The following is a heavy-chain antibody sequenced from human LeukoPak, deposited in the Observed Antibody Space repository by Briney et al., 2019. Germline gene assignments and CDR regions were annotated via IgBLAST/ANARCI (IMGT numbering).Heavy chain of an antibody. CDR3: AKGDPYDYGDYRWFDP. Sequence: PGGSLRLSCAASGFTFSSYSMNWVRQAPGKGLEWVSAISGSGGSTYYADSVKGRFTISRDNSKNTLYLQMNSLRAEDTAVYYCAKGDPYDYGDYRWFDPWGQGTLVTVSS. CDR2: ISGSGGST. D-gene: IGHD4-17*01. J-gene: IGHJ5*02. V-gene: IGHV3-23*01. CDR1: GFTFSSYS.